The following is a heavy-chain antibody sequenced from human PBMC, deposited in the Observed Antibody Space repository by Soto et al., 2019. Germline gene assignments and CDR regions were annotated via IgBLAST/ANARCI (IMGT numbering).Heavy chain of an antibody. D-gene: IGHD3-3*01. CDR1: GFTFSSYG. J-gene: IGHJ4*02. V-gene: IGHV3-30*18. Sequence: GGSLRLSCAASGFTFSSYGMHWVRQAPGKGLEWVAVISYDGSNKYYADSVKGRFTISRDNSKNTLYLQMNSLRAEDTAVYYCAKIFFGSSHVYWGQGTLVTVSS. CDR3: AKIFFGSSHVY. CDR2: ISYDGSNK.